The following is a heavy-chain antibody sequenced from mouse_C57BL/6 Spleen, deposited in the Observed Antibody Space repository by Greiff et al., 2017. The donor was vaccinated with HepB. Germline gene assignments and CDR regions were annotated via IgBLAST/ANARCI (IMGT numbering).Heavy chain of an antibody. Sequence: EVQLQQSGTVLARPGASVKMSCKTSGYTFTSDWMHWGKQRPGQGLEWIGAIYPGNSDTSYNQKFKGKAKLTAVASASTAYLELSSLTNEASAVLYCTRGSTWFAYWGQGTLVTVSA. CDR1: GYTFTSDW. CDR3: TRGSTWFAY. CDR2: IYPGNSDT. D-gene: IGHD5-1*01. V-gene: IGHV1-5*01. J-gene: IGHJ3*01.